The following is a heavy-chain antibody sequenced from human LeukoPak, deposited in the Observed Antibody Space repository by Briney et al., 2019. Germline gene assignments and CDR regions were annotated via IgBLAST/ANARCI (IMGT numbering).Heavy chain of an antibody. Sequence: SVYVSCKASGGTFSSYDISWVRQAPGQGLEWMGGITPIFGTAKYAQKFQGRVTITAVESMSTAYMELSSLRSEDTAVYYCARARGRVVGYYFDYWGQGTLVTVSS. J-gene: IGHJ4*02. V-gene: IGHV1-69*13. CDR3: ARARGRVVGYYFDY. CDR2: ITPIFGTA. CDR1: GGTFSSYD. D-gene: IGHD1-26*01.